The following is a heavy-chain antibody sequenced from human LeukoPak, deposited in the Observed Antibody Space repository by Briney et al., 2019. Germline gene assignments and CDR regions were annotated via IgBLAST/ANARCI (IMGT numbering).Heavy chain of an antibody. J-gene: IGHJ6*03. CDR1: GYTFTSYG. Sequence: SVKVSCKASGYTFTSYGISWVRQAPGQGLEWMGGIIPIFGTANYAQKFQGRVTITADKSTSTAYMELSSLRSEDTAVYDCASGGGYYYYYMDVWGKGTTVTVSS. V-gene: IGHV1-69*06. D-gene: IGHD2-8*02. CDR3: ASGGGYYYYYMDV. CDR2: IIPIFGTA.